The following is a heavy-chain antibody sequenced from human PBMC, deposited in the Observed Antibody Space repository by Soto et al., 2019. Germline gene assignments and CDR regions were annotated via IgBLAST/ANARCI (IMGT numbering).Heavy chain of an antibody. CDR2: IIPIFGTA. V-gene: IGHV1-69*01. CDR3: ARDRTGTTVFRFDY. Sequence: QVQLVQSGAEVKKPGSSVKVSCKASGGTFSNYAISWVRQAPGQGLEWMGGIIPIFGTANYAQKFQGRVTITADESTSTAYMELSSLRSEDTAVYYCARDRTGTTVFRFDYWGQGTLVTVSS. CDR1: GGTFSNYA. J-gene: IGHJ4*02. D-gene: IGHD1-7*01.